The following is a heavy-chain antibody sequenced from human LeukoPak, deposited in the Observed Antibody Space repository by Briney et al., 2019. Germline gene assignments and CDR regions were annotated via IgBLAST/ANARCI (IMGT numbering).Heavy chain of an antibody. Sequence: PGGSLRLSCAASGFTFSSYAMSWVRQVPGKGLEWVSSISGSGGSTYYADSVKGRFTISRDNSKNTLYLQMNSLRAEDTALYYCAGWNSVYWYFDLWGRGTLVTVSS. CDR2: ISGSGGST. CDR1: GFTFSSYA. CDR3: AGWNSVYWYFDL. V-gene: IGHV3-23*01. D-gene: IGHD1-1*01. J-gene: IGHJ2*01.